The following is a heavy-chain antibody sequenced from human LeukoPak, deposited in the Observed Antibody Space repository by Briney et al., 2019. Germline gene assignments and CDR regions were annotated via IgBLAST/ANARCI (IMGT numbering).Heavy chain of an antibody. Sequence: GGSLRLSCAASGFTFSSYSMNWVRQAPGKGLEWVSYISRSGSTIYYADSVKGRFTISRDNAKNSLYLQMNSLRAEDTAVYYCARDYHYNSSEYAFDIWGQGTMVTVSS. CDR3: ARDYHYNSSEYAFDI. J-gene: IGHJ3*02. CDR2: ISRSGSTI. V-gene: IGHV3-48*04. D-gene: IGHD3-22*01. CDR1: GFTFSSYS.